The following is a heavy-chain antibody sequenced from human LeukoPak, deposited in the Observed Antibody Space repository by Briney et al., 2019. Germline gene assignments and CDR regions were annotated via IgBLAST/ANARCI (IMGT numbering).Heavy chain of an antibody. CDR2: IYYSGST. D-gene: IGHD6-13*01. Sequence: SQTLSLTCTVSGGSISSGDYYWSWIRQPPGTGLEWIGYIYYSGSTYYNPSLKSRVTISVDTSKNQFSLELSSVTAADTAVYYCAREVSSSWGPSFFDYWGQGTLVTVSS. CDR3: AREVSSSWGPSFFDY. V-gene: IGHV4-30-4*01. J-gene: IGHJ4*02. CDR1: GGSISSGDYY.